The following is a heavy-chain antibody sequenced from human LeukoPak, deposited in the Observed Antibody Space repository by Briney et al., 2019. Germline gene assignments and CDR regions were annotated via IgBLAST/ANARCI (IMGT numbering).Heavy chain of an antibody. CDR3: ARGGYQLLSYWFDP. CDR1: GGSISCGGYY. Sequence: SETLSLTCTVSGGSISCGGYYWSWIRQHPGKGLEWIGYIYHSASTYYNPSLKSRVTISVDTSKNQFSLKLSSVTAADTAVYYCARGGYQLLSYWFDPWGQGTLVTVSS. CDR2: IYHSAST. D-gene: IGHD2-2*01. V-gene: IGHV4-31*03. J-gene: IGHJ5*02.